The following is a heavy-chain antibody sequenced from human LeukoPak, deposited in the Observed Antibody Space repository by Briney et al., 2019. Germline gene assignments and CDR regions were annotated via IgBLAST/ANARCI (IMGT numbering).Heavy chain of an antibody. CDR3: ARDGAEGDDSAFDV. CDR1: GFTLRDYH. CDR2: TRSKVRKYAT. Sequence: GGSLRLSCVGSGFTLRDYHTDWVRQAPGMGLEWVGRTRSKVRKYATEYAASVKGRFTISRDESENSVFLHLSSLTVEDTALYYCARDGAEGDDSAFDVWGQGTMVTVSS. D-gene: IGHD3-22*01. V-gene: IGHV3-72*01. J-gene: IGHJ3*01.